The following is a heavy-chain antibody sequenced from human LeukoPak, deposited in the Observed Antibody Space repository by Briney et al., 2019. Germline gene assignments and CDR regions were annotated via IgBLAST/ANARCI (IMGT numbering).Heavy chain of an antibody. J-gene: IGHJ4*02. CDR1: GGSISSSSYY. Sequence: SETLSLTCTVSGGSISSSSYYLGWIRQPPGKGLEWIGSIYYSGSTYYNPSLKSRVTISVDTSKNQFSLKLSSVTAADTAVYYCANAVTTDYSNYGGAFDYWGQGTLVTVSS. CDR3: ANAVTTDYSNYGGAFDY. CDR2: IYYSGST. V-gene: IGHV4-39*01. D-gene: IGHD4-11*01.